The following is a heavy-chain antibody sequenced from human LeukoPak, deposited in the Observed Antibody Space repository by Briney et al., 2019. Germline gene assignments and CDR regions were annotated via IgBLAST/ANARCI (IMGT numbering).Heavy chain of an antibody. J-gene: IGHJ2*01. V-gene: IGHV1-46*01. D-gene: IGHD4-17*01. CDR2: INPSGGST. CDR3: ARLYGAGNWYFDL. Sequence: GASVKVSCKASGYTFTSYYMHRVRQAPGQGLEWMGIINPSGGSTSYAQKFQGRVTMTRDTSTSTVYMELSSLRSEDTAVYYCARLYGAGNWYFDLWGRGTLVTVSS. CDR1: GYTFTSYY.